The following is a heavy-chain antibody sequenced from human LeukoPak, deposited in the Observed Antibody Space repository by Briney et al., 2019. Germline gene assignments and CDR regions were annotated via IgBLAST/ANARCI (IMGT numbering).Heavy chain of an antibody. CDR3: ARAQQISHNFDY. J-gene: IGHJ4*02. V-gene: IGHV4-59*01. CDR1: GGSIGNYF. CDR2: IYYRGDTYYTQRT. D-gene: IGHD6-13*01. Sequence: PSETLSLTCTVSGGSIGNYFWNWIRQPPGRGPEWIGYIYYRGDTYYTQRTKYNPSLKSRVTISIDTSETQFSLRLNSVTAADTGVYYCARAQQISHNFDYWGQGALVTVSS.